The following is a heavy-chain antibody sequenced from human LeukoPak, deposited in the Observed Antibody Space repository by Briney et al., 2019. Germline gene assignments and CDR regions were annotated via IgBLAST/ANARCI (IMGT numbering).Heavy chain of an antibody. D-gene: IGHD3-10*01. J-gene: IGHJ4*02. Sequence: PGRSLRLSCAASGFTFTTYGMHWVRQAPGKGLEWVAVISYDGGNEHYADSVKGRFTISRDNSKNTLYLQMNSLRAEDTALYYCVKALTFSGTYLGDWGQGTLVTVFS. CDR2: ISYDGGNE. CDR3: VKALTFSGTYLGD. V-gene: IGHV3-30*18. CDR1: GFTFTTYG.